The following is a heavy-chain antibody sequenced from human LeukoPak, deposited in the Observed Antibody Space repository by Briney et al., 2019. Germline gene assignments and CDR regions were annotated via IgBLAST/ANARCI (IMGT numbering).Heavy chain of an antibody. CDR2: IYYSGST. D-gene: IGHD3-22*01. V-gene: IGHV4-31*03. CDR3: ARDSSGEDAFDI. Sequence: PSETLSLTCTVSGGSISSGSYYWSWIRQHPGKGLEWIGYIYYSGSTYYNPSLKSRVTISVDTPKNQFSLKLSSVIAADTAVYYCARDSSGEDAFDIWGQGTMVTVSS. J-gene: IGHJ3*02. CDR1: GGSISSGSYY.